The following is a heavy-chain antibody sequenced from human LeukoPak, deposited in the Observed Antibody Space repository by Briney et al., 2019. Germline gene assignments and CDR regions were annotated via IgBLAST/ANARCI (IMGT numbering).Heavy chain of an antibody. CDR3: ARDEKPYQHVDTAY. J-gene: IGHJ4*02. Sequence: SVKVSCKPSGATFSSYAISWVRQAPGQGLEWMGRIIPILGIANYAQKFQGRVTITADKSTSTAYMELSSLRSEDTAVYYCARDEKPYQHVDTAYWGQGTLVTVSS. CDR1: GATFSSYA. CDR2: IIPILGIA. D-gene: IGHD5-18*01. V-gene: IGHV1-69*04.